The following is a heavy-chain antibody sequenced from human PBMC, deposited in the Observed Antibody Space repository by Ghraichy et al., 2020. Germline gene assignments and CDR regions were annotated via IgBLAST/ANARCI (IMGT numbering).Heavy chain of an antibody. V-gene: IGHV4-30-4*01. CDR1: GDSISSGDYY. CDR3: ARDHKYNILPGFDY. CDR2: VFYSGST. Sequence: SLNISCTVSGDSISSGDYYWSWIRQSPGKGLEWIGYVFYSGSTYYNPSLKSRVSISIDPSKNQFSLSLSSVTAADTAVYFCARDHKYNILPGFDYWGQGTLVTVSS. J-gene: IGHJ4*02. D-gene: IGHD3-9*01.